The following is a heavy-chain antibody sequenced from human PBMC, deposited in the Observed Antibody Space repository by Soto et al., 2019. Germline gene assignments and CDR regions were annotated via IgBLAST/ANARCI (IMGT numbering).Heavy chain of an antibody. Sequence: GRSMRLSCAAAGFTFSNAWMSWVRQAPEKGLERVGRIKSKTDRGTTDYDAPVKGRVTISRDDSKITLYLQMNSLKTEDSSVYYCTTAFMITFVGVIAPGHYWGQGTLVTVSS. CDR1: GFTFSNAW. CDR3: TTAFMITFVGVIAPGHY. CDR2: IKSKTDRGTT. D-gene: IGHD3-16*02. V-gene: IGHV3-15*01. J-gene: IGHJ4*02.